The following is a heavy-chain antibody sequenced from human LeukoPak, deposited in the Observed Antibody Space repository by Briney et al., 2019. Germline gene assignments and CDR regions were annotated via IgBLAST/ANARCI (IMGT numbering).Heavy chain of an antibody. Sequence: GGSLRLSCAASGFTFSSYSMNWVRQAPGKGLEWVSSISSSSSYIYHADSVKGRLTISRDNAKNALYLQMNSLTDEDTALYYAREVDLGGYCNDGYCQWGQGTLVTVSS. J-gene: IGHJ4*02. CDR3: AREVDLGGYCNDGYCQ. D-gene: IGHD2-15*01. CDR1: GFTFSSYS. V-gene: IGHV3-21*06. CDR2: ISSSSSYI.